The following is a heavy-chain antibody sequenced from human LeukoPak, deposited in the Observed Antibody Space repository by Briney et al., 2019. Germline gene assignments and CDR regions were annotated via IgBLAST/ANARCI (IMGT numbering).Heavy chain of an antibody. D-gene: IGHD3-22*01. CDR3: ARGGYYYDSSGPDAFDI. Sequence: SETLSLTCTVSGGSISSSSYYWGWIRQPPGKGLEWIGSIYYSGSTYYNPSLKSRVTISVDTSKNQFSLKLSSVTAADTAVYYCARGGYYYDSSGPDAFDIWGQGTMVTVSS. CDR1: GGSISSSSYY. V-gene: IGHV4-39*07. CDR2: IYYSGST. J-gene: IGHJ3*02.